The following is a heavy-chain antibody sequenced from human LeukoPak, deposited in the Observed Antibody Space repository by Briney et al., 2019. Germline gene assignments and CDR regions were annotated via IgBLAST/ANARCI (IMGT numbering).Heavy chain of an antibody. CDR1: GYTFTDYY. CDR2: INPNNGGT. D-gene: IGHD1-26*01. Sequence: ASVKVSCKASGYTFTDYYMHWVRQAPGQGLEWMGWINPNNGGTKYAQKFQGRVTMTRDTSISTAYMEVSSLRSDDTAVYYCVRDSRGDALRVGATYYFDYWGQGTLVTVSS. V-gene: IGHV1-2*02. J-gene: IGHJ4*02. CDR3: VRDSRGDALRVGATYYFDY.